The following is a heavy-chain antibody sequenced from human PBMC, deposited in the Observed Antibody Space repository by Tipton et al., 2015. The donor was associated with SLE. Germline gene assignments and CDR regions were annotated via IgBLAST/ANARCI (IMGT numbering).Heavy chain of an antibody. CDR2: IYYSGST. Sequence: TLSLTCTVSGGSISSHYWSWIRQPPGKGLEWIGYIYYSGSTNYNPSLKSRVTISVDTSKNPFSLRLSSVTAADTAVYYCARGVAFDIWGQGTMVTVSS. J-gene: IGHJ3*02. CDR1: GGSISSHY. CDR3: ARGVAFDI. V-gene: IGHV4-59*11.